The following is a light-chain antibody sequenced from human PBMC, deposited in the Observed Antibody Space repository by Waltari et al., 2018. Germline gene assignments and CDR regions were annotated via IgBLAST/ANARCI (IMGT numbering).Light chain of an antibody. CDR3: QQYKSYSGT. CDR2: KAS. Sequence: DIQMTQSPSTLSASVGDRVTITCRASQSISSWLAWYQQKPGKAPKLLIYKASSLESGVPSRFSGSGSGTEFTLTISSLQPDDFATYYCQQYKSYSGTFGQGTKLEIK. J-gene: IGKJ2*01. V-gene: IGKV1-5*03. CDR1: QSISSW.